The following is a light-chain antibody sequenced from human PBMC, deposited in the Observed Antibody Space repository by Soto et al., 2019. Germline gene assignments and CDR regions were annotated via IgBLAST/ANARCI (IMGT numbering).Light chain of an antibody. J-gene: IGKJ4*01. V-gene: IGKV4-1*01. CDR1: QSVLHSSNNKNY. CDR3: QQYYSTPVT. Sequence: DIVMTQSPDSLAVSLGERATINCKSSQSVLHSSNNKNYLVWYQQKPGQPPKLLIYWASTRESGVPDRFSGSGSGTDFTLTISSLQAEDVAVYYCQQYYSTPVTFGGGTKVEIK. CDR2: WAS.